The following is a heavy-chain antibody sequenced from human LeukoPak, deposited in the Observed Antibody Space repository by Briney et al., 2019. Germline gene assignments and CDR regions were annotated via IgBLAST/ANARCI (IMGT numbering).Heavy chain of an antibody. CDR1: GFTFSSYS. D-gene: IGHD4-17*01. J-gene: IGHJ4*02. CDR3: AREFSGGYGDYVDY. Sequence: GGSLRLSCAASGFTFSSYSMNWVRQAPGKGLEWVSSISSSSSYIYYADSVKGRFTISRDNAKNSLYLQMNSLRAEDTAVYYCAREFSGGYGDYVDYWGQGTLVTVSS. V-gene: IGHV3-21*01. CDR2: ISSSSSYI.